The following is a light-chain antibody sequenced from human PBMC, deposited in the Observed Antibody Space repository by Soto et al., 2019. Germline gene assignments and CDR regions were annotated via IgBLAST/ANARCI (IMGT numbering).Light chain of an antibody. V-gene: IGKV1-39*01. CDR1: QSISIW. CDR3: EQSYRPPLT. Sequence: DIQMTQSPSTLSASVGDRVTITCRASQSISIWLAWYQQKPGKAPVLLIYAESTLQGGVQSRFSGSGSGTEFTLTITNLQHEDFATYYCEQSYRPPLTFGGGTKVEIK. CDR2: AES. J-gene: IGKJ4*01.